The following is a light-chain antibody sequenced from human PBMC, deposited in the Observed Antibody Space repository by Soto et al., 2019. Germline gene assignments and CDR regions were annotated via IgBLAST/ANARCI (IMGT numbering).Light chain of an antibody. CDR1: SSNIGSNY. Sequence: QSVLTQPPSASGTPGQRVTISCSGSSSNIGSNYVYWYQQLPGTAPKLLIYRNNQRPAGVPDRFSGCKSGTSASLAISGLRSEDEADYYCAAWNDSLSGPVFGGGTQLTLL. J-gene: IGLJ7*01. CDR3: AAWNDSLSGPV. CDR2: RNN. V-gene: IGLV1-47*01.